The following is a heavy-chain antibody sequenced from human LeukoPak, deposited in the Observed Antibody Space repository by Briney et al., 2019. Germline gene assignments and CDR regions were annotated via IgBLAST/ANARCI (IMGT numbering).Heavy chain of an antibody. CDR1: GGSIIASN. CDR3: ARERTAGATLTWSGP. J-gene: IGHJ5*02. D-gene: IGHD1-1*01. V-gene: IGHV4-59*01. CDR2: ISYSGST. Sequence: SETLSHSCTASGGSIIASNLRCIPQPPGKGLEWIGYISYSGSTNFNPSLKSRVTISVDTSKNQFSLRLSSGTAADTAVYYCARERTAGATLTWSGPWGQGTLVTVSS.